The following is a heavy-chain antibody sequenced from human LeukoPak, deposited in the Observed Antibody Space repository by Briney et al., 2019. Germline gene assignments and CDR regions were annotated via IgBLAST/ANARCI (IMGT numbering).Heavy chain of an antibody. J-gene: IGHJ4*02. D-gene: IGHD2-15*01. V-gene: IGHV4-39*02. Sequence: KPSETLSLTCTVSGDSISTSNSYWGWIRQPPWKGLEWIGSIYYSGNTYYNASLKSRVTISVDTSKNQFSLKFTSVTAADTAVYYCARESSVTATYWGQGTLVIVSS. CDR2: IYYSGNT. CDR3: ARESSVTATY. CDR1: GDSISTSNSY.